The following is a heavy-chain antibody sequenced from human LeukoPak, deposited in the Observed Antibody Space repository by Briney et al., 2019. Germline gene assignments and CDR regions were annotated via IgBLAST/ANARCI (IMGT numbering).Heavy chain of an antibody. CDR3: AREHWGIVVVVAATMHVQTTDY. Sequence: GSLRLSCAASGFTFSSYGMSWVRQAPGKGLEWVANIKQDGSEKYYVDSVKGRFTISRDNAKNSLYLQMNSLRAEDTAVYYCAREHWGIVVVVAATMHVQTTDYWGQGTLVTVSS. J-gene: IGHJ4*02. CDR2: IKQDGSEK. D-gene: IGHD2-15*01. V-gene: IGHV3-7*01. CDR1: GFTFSSYG.